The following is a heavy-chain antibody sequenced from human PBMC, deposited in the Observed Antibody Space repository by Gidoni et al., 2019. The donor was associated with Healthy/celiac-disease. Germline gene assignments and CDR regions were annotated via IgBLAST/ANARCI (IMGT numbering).Heavy chain of an antibody. Sequence: EVQLLESGGGLVQPGGSLRLSCAASGFTFSSYAMSWVRQAPGKGLEWVSAISGSGGSTYYADSVKGRFTISRDNSKNTLYLQMNSLRAEDTAVYYCAKDSRYYDFWSGYPDYWGQGTLVTVSS. D-gene: IGHD3-3*01. CDR2: ISGSGGST. CDR3: AKDSRYYDFWSGYPDY. V-gene: IGHV3-23*01. J-gene: IGHJ4*02. CDR1: GFTFSSYA.